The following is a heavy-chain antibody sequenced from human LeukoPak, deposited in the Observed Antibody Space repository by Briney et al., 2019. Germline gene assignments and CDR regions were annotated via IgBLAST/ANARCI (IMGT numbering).Heavy chain of an antibody. J-gene: IGHJ5*02. CDR1: GGTFSSYA. Sequence: SVKVSCKASGGTFSSYAISWVRQAPGQGLEWMGRIIPILGIANSAQKFQGRVTITADKSTSTAYMELSSLRSEDTAVYYCASSGSSFGRFSWFDPWGQGTLVTVSS. V-gene: IGHV1-69*04. D-gene: IGHD1-26*01. CDR2: IIPILGIA. CDR3: ASSGSSFGRFSWFDP.